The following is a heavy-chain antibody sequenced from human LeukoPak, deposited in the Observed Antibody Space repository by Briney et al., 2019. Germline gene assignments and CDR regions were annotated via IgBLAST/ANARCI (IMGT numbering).Heavy chain of an antibody. CDR1: GGTFSSYA. CDR3: AKDGGYCSGGSCYDFDY. Sequence: SVKVSCKASGGTFSSYAISWVRQAPGQGLEWMGGIIPIFGTANYAQKFQGRVTITADESTSTAYMELRSLRSDDTAVYYCAKDGGYCSGGSCYDFDYWGQGTLVTVSS. CDR2: IIPIFGTA. V-gene: IGHV1-69*13. D-gene: IGHD2-15*01. J-gene: IGHJ4*02.